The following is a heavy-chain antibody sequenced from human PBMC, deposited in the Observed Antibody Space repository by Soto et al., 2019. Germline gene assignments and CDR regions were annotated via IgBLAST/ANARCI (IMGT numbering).Heavy chain of an antibody. V-gene: IGHV1-69*06. CDR2: IVPIFGTA. CDR3: SRDAIAAAGTHD. J-gene: IGHJ4*02. D-gene: IGHD6-13*01. CDR1: GGNFTSYS. Sequence: QVQLVQSGTEVKKPGSSVKVSCKASGGNFTSYSINWVRQARGQGLEWMGGIVPIFGTANYAQKFQGRVTFTADTSTSTAYMDLRSLTSEYTAVYYCSRDAIAAAGTHDWGQRTVVTVSS.